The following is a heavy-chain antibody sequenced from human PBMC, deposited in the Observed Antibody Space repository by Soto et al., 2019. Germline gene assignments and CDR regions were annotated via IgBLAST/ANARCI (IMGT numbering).Heavy chain of an antibody. CDR2: IYYSGST. CDR1: GGSISSSY. V-gene: IGHV4-59*12. Sequence: QVQLQESGPGLVKPSETLSLTCTVPGGSISSSYWSWIRQPPGKGLEWIGYIYYSGSTNYNPSLKGRVTISVDTSKNQFSLNLSSVTAADTAVYYCARDDWGNDAFDIWGQGTMVTVSS. J-gene: IGHJ3*02. D-gene: IGHD7-27*01. CDR3: ARDDWGNDAFDI.